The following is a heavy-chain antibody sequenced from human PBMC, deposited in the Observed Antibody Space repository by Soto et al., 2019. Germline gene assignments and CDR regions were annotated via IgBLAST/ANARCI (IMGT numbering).Heavy chain of an antibody. D-gene: IGHD1-7*01. Sequence: GGSLRLSCQATGFNFDNYGMHWVRQAPGKGLEWVAVITYDGSFQYYADSVKGRFTISRDNSKNTLSLHLNTLKPEDTAVYHCAKDRVGGTFYTPLAFWGQGTLVTVSS. CDR3: AKDRVGGTFYTPLAF. J-gene: IGHJ4*02. CDR2: ITYDGSFQ. CDR1: GFNFDNYG. V-gene: IGHV3-30*18.